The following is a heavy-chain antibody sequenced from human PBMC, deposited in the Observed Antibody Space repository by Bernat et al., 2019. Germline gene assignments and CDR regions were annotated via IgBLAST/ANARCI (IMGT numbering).Heavy chain of an antibody. V-gene: IGHV4-30-2*01. J-gene: IGHJ5*02. Sequence: QLQLQESGSGLVKPSQTLSLTCAVSGGSISSGGYSWSWIRQPPGKGLEWIGYIYHSGSTYYNPSLKSRVTISVDRSKNQFSLKLSSVTAADTAVYYCARGPYRDYGDYDRSRWFDPWGQGTLVTVSS. CDR2: IYHSGST. CDR1: GGSISSGGYS. D-gene: IGHD4-17*01. CDR3: ARGPYRDYGDYDRSRWFDP.